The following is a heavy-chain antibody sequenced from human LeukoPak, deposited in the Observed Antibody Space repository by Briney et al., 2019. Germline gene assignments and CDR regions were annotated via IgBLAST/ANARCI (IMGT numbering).Heavy chain of an antibody. Sequence: GGSLRLFCAASGFTVSVNYMTWVRQAPGKGLEWVSVIYTGGSTYYADSVKGRYTISRDKSENTVYLQMNSLRVEDTAVYYCARTPMSMVRGVMLDWGQGTRVTVSS. CDR2: IYTGGST. D-gene: IGHD3-10*01. J-gene: IGHJ4*02. CDR1: GFTVSVNY. CDR3: ARTPMSMVRGVMLD. V-gene: IGHV3-66*01.